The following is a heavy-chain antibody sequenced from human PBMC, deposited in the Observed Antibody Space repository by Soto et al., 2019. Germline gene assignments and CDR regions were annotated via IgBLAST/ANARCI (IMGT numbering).Heavy chain of an antibody. V-gene: IGHV3-66*01. CDR2: VYSAGST. CDR1: GFTVSSSY. J-gene: IGHJ4*02. D-gene: IGHD3-3*01. Sequence: GGSLRLSCAASGFTVSSSYMSWVRQAPGKGLEWVSVVYSAGSTYYADSVKGRFTISRDNSKNTLYLQMNSLRVEDTAVYYCAKEGSIYGVVSPYFDFWGQGALVTVSS. CDR3: AKEGSIYGVVSPYFDF.